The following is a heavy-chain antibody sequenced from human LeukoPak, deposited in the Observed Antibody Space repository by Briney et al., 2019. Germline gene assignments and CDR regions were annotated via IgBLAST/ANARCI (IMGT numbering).Heavy chain of an antibody. Sequence: SETLSLTCAVSGYSISSGYYWGWIRQPPGKGLEWIGSIYHSGSTYYNPSLKSRVTISVDTSKNQFSLKLSSVTAADTAVYYCVTVRAVITTPIDYWGQGTLVTVSS. CDR2: IYHSGST. CDR3: VTVRAVITTPIDY. V-gene: IGHV4-38-2*01. CDR1: GYSISSGYY. D-gene: IGHD3-10*01. J-gene: IGHJ4*02.